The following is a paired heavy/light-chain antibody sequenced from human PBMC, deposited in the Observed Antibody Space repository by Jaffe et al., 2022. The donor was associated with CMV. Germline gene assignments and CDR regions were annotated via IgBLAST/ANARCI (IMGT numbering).Light chain of an antibody. CDR3: QQYNSYPPT. CDR1: QGISNY. Sequence: DIQMTQSPSSLSASVGDRVTITCRASQGISNYLAWFQQKPGKAPKSLIYAASSLQSGVPSKFSGSGSGTDFTLTISSLQPEDFATYYCQQYNSYPPTFGPGTKVDIK. J-gene: IGKJ3*01. V-gene: IGKV1-16*02. CDR2: AAS.
Heavy chain of an antibody. V-gene: IGHV4-59*01. D-gene: IGHD3-3*01. CDR3: ASVRFLEWLFFDY. J-gene: IGHJ4*02. CDR1: GGSISSYY. Sequence: QVQLQESGPGLVKPSETLSLTCTVSGGSISSYYWSWIRQPPGKGLEWIGYIYYSGSTNYNPSLKSRVTISVDTSKNQFSLKLSSVTAADTAVYYCASVRFLEWLFFDYWGQGTLVTVSS. CDR2: IYYSGST.